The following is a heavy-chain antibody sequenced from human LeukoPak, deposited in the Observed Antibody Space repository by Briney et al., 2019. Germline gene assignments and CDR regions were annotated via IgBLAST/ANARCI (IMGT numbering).Heavy chain of an antibody. Sequence: GGSLRLSCAASGFTFSSYEMNWVRQAPGKGLEWVSYISSSGSTIYYADSVKGRFTISRDNAKNSLYLQMNSLRAEDTALFYCAREHYNDYMDVWGKGTTVTVSS. CDR3: AREHYNDYMDV. V-gene: IGHV3-48*03. D-gene: IGHD3-10*01. J-gene: IGHJ6*03. CDR2: ISSSGSTI. CDR1: GFTFSSYE.